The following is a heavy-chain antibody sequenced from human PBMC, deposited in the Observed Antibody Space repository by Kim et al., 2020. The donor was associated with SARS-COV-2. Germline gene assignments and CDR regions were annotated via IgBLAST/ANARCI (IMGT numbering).Heavy chain of an antibody. CDR2: IKQDAYET. CDR3: ARGVAVAPHYYYHYGMDV. D-gene: IGHD6-19*01. CDR1: EFTFSTYW. J-gene: IGHJ6*02. Sequence: GGSLRLSCAASEFTFSTYWMSWVRQAPGKGLEWVANIKQDAYETYYVDSVKGRFTISRDNAKNLLYLQMNSLRAEDTAVYYCARGVAVAPHYYYHYGMDVGGQGTTVTVSS. V-gene: IGHV3-7*03.